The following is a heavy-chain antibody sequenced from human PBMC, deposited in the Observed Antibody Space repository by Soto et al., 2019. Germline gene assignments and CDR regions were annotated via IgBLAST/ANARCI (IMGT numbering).Heavy chain of an antibody. CDR3: AKEVWGLYTFGRPLDN. Sequence: PGGSLRLSCAVSGFNFSKFGMYWVRQAPGKGLEWVAVIWYDGSQKYYPDSVQGRFTISRDNSNNTLYLLMNSLRAEDTAVYYCAKEVWGLYTFGRPLDNGGHGTLVTVSS. V-gene: IGHV3-33*06. D-gene: IGHD2-2*02. CDR2: IWYDGSQK. J-gene: IGHJ4*01. CDR1: GFNFSKFG.